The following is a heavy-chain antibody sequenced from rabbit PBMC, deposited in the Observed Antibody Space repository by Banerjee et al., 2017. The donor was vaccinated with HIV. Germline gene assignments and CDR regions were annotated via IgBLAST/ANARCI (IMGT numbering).Heavy chain of an antibody. CDR2: IYTGDGHT. Sequence: QSLEESGGDLVKPGASLTLTCTASGFSFSSSYWICWVRQAPGKGLEWIACIYTGDGHTYYASWAKGRFTISKTSSTVDLKMTSLTAADTATYFCARDRDTGTVYYFDLWGQGTLVTVS. CDR3: ARDRDTGTVYYFDL. CDR1: GFSFSSSYW. D-gene: IGHD7-1*01. J-gene: IGHJ6*01. V-gene: IGHV1S40*01.